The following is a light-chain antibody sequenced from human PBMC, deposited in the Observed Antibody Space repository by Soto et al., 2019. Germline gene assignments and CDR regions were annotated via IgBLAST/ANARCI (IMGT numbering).Light chain of an antibody. J-gene: IGKJ2*03. V-gene: IGKV3-11*02. CDR1: QSVSNY. CDR3: QQRSTWPHYS. Sequence: EIVLTQSPATLSLSPGQRATLSCRASQSVSNYLGWYQQKPGQAPRLLIYDTSNRATGIPARFSGSGSGRDFTLTIRSLEPEDFAVYYCQQRSTWPHYSFGQGTKLEIK. CDR2: DTS.